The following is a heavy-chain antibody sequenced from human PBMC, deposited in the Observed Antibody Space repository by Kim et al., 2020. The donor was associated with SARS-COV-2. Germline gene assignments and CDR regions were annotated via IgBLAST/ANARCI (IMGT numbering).Heavy chain of an antibody. V-gene: IGHV3-15*01. D-gene: IGHD1-26*01. Sequence: GGSLRLSCAASGFTFSNAWMSWVRQAPGKGLEWVGRIKSKTDGGTTDYAAPVKGRFTISRDDSKNTLYLQMNSLKTEDTAVYYCTTTIVGATGEDYWGQGTLVTVSS. CDR3: TTTIVGATGEDY. CDR1: GFTFSNAW. J-gene: IGHJ4*02. CDR2: IKSKTDGGTT.